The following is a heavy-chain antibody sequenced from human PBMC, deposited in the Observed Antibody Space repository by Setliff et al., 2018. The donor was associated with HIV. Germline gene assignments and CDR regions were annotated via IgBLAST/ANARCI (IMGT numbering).Heavy chain of an antibody. CDR2: NIPMFGTV. V-gene: IGHV1-69*05. CDR1: GGTFGSYA. Sequence: SVKVSCKASGGTFGSYAISWVRQAPGQGLEWLGGNIPMFGTVSYAQKFQGRVAITTDESTSTAYMDLSSLRYEDTAIYYCARGEVIIDSYYYMNVWGKGTTVTVSS. J-gene: IGHJ6*03. CDR3: ARGEVIIDSYYYMNV.